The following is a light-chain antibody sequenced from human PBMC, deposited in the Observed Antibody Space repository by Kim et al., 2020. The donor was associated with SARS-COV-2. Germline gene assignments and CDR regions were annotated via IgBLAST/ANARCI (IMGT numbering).Light chain of an antibody. CDR2: QDS. CDR1: KLGNKY. J-gene: IGLJ2*01. Sequence: SYELTQPPSVSVSPVQTASITCSGDKLGNKYTCWYQQKPGQSPVLVIYQDSKRPSGIPERFSGSNSGNTATLTISGTQAMDEADYYCQAWDSSTDVVFGGGTQLTVL. V-gene: IGLV3-1*01. CDR3: QAWDSSTDVV.